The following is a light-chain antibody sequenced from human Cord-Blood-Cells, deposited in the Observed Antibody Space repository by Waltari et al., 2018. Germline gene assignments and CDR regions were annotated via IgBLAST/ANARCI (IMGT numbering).Light chain of an antibody. CDR1: QSISSY. Sequence: DIQMTQPPSSLSASVGDRVTITCRASQSISSYLNWYQQKPGKAPKLLIYAASSLHSGVXARFSGSGSGTDFTLTISSLQPEDFATYYCQQSYSTPLTFGGGTKVEIK. CDR3: QQSYSTPLT. J-gene: IGKJ4*01. CDR2: AAS. V-gene: IGKV1-39*01.